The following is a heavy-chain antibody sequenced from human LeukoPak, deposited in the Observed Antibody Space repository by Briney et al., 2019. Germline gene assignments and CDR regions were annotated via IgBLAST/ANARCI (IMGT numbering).Heavy chain of an antibody. J-gene: IGHJ4*02. D-gene: IGHD3-22*01. Sequence: GGSLRLSCAASGFTFSSYWMHWVRQAPGKGLVWVSRINSDGSSTSYADSVKGRFTISRDNAKNTLYLQMNSLRAEDTAVYYCAKDRLTYYYDSSGYYFFDYWGQGTLVTVSS. CDR2: INSDGSST. CDR1: GFTFSSYW. V-gene: IGHV3-74*01. CDR3: AKDRLTYYYDSSGYYFFDY.